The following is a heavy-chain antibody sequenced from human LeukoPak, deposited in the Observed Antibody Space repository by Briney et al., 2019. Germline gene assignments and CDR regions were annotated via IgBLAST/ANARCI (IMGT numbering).Heavy chain of an antibody. CDR2: TYYRSKWYN. V-gene: IGHV6-1*01. CDR1: GDSVSRNNAS. D-gene: IGHD1-20*01. CDR3: ARDITGFDY. J-gene: IGHJ4*02. Sequence: SQTLSLTCAISGDSVSRNNASWNWIRQSPSRGLEWLVRTYYRSKWYNEYAVSVKSRITINPDTSKNQFSLQMNSVTREDTAVYYCARDITGFDYWGQGTLVTVSS.